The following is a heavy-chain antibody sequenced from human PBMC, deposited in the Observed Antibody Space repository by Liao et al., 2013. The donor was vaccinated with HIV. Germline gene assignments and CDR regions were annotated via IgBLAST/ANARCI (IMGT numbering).Heavy chain of an antibody. CDR1: GGSISSYY. CDR2: IHPTGNT. V-gene: IGHV4-4*07. J-gene: IGHJ4*02. D-gene: IGHD1-26*01. CDR3: ARSRVGATFDS. Sequence: QVHLQESGPGLVKPSETLSLTCTVSGGSISSYYWSWLRQSAGKGLEWIGRIHPTGNTNYNPSLKSRVIISLDKSKKLFSLSLTSVAAADTATYYCARSRVGATFDSWGQGTLVTVSS.